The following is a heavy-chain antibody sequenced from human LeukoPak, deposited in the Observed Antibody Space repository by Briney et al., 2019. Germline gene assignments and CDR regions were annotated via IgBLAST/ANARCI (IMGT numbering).Heavy chain of an antibody. CDR2: IYHSGST. D-gene: IGHD3-22*01. Sequence: SETLSLTCTVSGYSISSGYYWGWIRQPPGKGLEWIGSIYHSGSTYYNPSLKSRVTISVDTSKNQFSLKLSSVTAADTAVYYCARGYDSSGYYPYFDYWGQGTLVTVSS. CDR1: GYSISSGYY. V-gene: IGHV4-38-2*02. CDR3: ARGYDSSGYYPYFDY. J-gene: IGHJ4*02.